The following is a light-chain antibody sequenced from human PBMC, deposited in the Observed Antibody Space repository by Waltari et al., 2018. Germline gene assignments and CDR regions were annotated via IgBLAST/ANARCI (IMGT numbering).Light chain of an antibody. Sequence: DIQLTQSPSSLSASVGDIVSIACRASQYINDYLNWYQQKPGKAPKLLISAASSLQSGVPSRFSGSGSGTVFTLTISNLQPEDFATYYCQQSKNAPLTFGGGTRVEI. J-gene: IGKJ4*01. CDR3: QQSKNAPLT. CDR2: AAS. CDR1: QYINDY. V-gene: IGKV1-39*01.